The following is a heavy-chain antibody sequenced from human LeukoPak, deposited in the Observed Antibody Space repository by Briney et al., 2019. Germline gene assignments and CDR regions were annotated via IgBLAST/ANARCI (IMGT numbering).Heavy chain of an antibody. CDR3: AREGVGIVVVTAPDY. CDR1: GFTFSNAW. Sequence: PGGSLRLSCAASGFTFSNAWMSWVRQAPGKGLEWVANIKQDGSEKYYVDSVKGRFTISRDNAKNSLYLQMNSLRAEDTAVYYCAREGVGIVVVTAPDYWGQGTLVTVSS. D-gene: IGHD2-21*02. V-gene: IGHV3-7*01. CDR2: IKQDGSEK. J-gene: IGHJ4*02.